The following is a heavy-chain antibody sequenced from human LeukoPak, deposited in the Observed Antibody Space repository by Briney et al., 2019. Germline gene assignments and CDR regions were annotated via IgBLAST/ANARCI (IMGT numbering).Heavy chain of an antibody. CDR2: ISDSGGST. V-gene: IGHV3-23*01. Sequence: GGSLRLSCAASGFTFSTYAMSWVRQVPGKGLEWVSVISDSGGSTYYADSVKGRFTISRDNSKNTLYLQMNSLRAEDTAVYYCAKALSQYIYVDYWGQGTLVTVSS. CDR1: GFTFSTYA. CDR3: AKALSQYIYVDY. D-gene: IGHD5-18*01. J-gene: IGHJ4*02.